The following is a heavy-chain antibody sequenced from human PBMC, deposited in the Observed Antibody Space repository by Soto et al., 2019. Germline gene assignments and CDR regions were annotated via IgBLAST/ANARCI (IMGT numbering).Heavy chain of an antibody. V-gene: IGHV4-39*01. CDR1: GGSISSSSYY. D-gene: IGHD3-10*01. J-gene: IGHJ5*02. CDR2: IYYSGST. Sequence: QLQLQESGPGLVKPSETLSLTCTVSGGSISSSSYYWGWIRQPPGKGLEWIGSIYYSGSTYYNPSLKSRGTISVDTSKNQFSLKLSSVTAADTAVYYCARSVGFGESNWFDPWGQGTLVTVSS. CDR3: ARSVGFGESNWFDP.